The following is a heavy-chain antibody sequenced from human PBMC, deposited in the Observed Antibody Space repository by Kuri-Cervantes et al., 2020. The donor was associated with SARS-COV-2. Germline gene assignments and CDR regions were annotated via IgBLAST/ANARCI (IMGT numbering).Heavy chain of an antibody. CDR3: ARNRRTGGYSFGFDL. CDR2: INPDGGT. J-gene: IGHJ4*02. V-gene: IGHV1-2*02. D-gene: IGHD5-18*01. Sequence: ASVKVSCKASGYTFTDYYMNWVRQAPGQGPEWMGWINPDGGTNSAQKFQGRVTMARDTSTSTVHMELSRLRFDDTAVFYCARNRRTGGYSFGFDLWGQGTLVTVS. CDR1: GYTFTDYY.